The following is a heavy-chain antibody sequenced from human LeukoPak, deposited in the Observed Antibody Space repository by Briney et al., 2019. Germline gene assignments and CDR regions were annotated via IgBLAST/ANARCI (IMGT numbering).Heavy chain of an antibody. CDR2: ISGSGGST. CDR1: GFTFSSYA. V-gene: IGHV3-23*01. CDR3: ASPRSDILTGYYNY. J-gene: IGHJ4*02. D-gene: IGHD3-9*01. Sequence: GGSLRLSCAASGFTFSSYAMSWVRQAPGKGLEWVSAISGSGGSTYYADSVKGRFTISRANSKNTLYLQMNSLRAEDTAVYYCASPRSDILTGYYNYWGQGTLVTVSS.